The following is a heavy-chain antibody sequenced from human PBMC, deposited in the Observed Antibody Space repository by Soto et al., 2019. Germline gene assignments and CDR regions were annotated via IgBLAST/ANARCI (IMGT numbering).Heavy chain of an antibody. CDR1: GFTFSSYW. V-gene: IGHV3-74*01. CDR3: ARDSDYGNERDVFDI. D-gene: IGHD4-17*01. Sequence: GGSLRLSCAASGFTFSSYWMHWVRQVPGKGLVWVSRTNGDGRSTDYADPVKGRFTISRDNAKNTLYLQMNSLRAEDTAVYYCARDSDYGNERDVFDIWGQGTLVTVSS. CDR2: TNGDGRST. J-gene: IGHJ3*02.